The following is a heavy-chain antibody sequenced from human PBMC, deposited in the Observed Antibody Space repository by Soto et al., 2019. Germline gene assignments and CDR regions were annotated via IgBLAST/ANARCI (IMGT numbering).Heavy chain of an antibody. CDR1: GFIVSFYG. V-gene: IGHV3-30*18. Sequence: QVQLVESGGGMVQPGRSLRLSCAASGFIVSFYGMHWVRQAPGKGLEWVAVISDDGSRKYYADSVKGRFTISRDNSKNTVYLQMNSLRAEDTAVYYCAKLNTHYFDSSGPVPLYNIDYWGQGTLVTVSS. CDR2: ISDDGSRK. J-gene: IGHJ4*01. D-gene: IGHD3-22*01. CDR3: AKLNTHYFDSSGPVPLYNIDY.